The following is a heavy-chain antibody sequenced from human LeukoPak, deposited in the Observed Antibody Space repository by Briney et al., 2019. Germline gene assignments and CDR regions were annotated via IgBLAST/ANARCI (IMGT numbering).Heavy chain of an antibody. V-gene: IGHV1-46*01. Sequence: ASVKVSCKASGYTFTSYYMHWVRQAPGQGLEWMGIINPSGGSTSYAQKFQGRVTMTRDMSTSTVYMELSSLRSEDTAVYYCARRSCSSTSCSMMIFDYWGQGTLATVSS. CDR1: GYTFTSYY. CDR2: INPSGGST. J-gene: IGHJ4*02. D-gene: IGHD2-2*01. CDR3: ARRSCSSTSCSMMIFDY.